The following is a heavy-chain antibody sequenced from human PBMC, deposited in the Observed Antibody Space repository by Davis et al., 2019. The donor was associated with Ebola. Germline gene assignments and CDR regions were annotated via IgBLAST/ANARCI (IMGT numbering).Heavy chain of an antibody. Sequence: PGGSLRLSCAASGFTFSSYSMNWVRQAPGKGLEWVSYISRSSDTIYYADSVKGRFAISRDNAKNSVFLQMNSLRVEDTAMYYCAGDGVAAASDYWGQGTLVTVSS. V-gene: IGHV3-48*04. CDR1: GFTFSSYS. D-gene: IGHD2-2*01. J-gene: IGHJ4*02. CDR2: ISRSSDTI. CDR3: AGDGVAAASDY.